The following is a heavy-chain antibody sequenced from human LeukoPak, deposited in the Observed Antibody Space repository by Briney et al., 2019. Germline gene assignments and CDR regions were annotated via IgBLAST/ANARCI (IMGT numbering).Heavy chain of an antibody. D-gene: IGHD3-10*01. V-gene: IGHV3-30-3*01. CDR3: ARDSGGGTGWYFDL. CDR1: GFTFSIYA. J-gene: IGHJ2*01. Sequence: GKSLRLSCAASGFTFSIYAMHWVRQAPGKGLEWVAVISYDGRNTFYTDSVKGRFTISRDNPKNTLYLQMNSLGPEDTAVYYCARDSGGGTGWYFDLWGRGTLVTASS. CDR2: ISYDGRNT.